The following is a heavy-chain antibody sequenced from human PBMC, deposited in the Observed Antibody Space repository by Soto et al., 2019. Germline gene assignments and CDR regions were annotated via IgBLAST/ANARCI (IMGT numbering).Heavy chain of an antibody. CDR2: ISGSGGST. J-gene: IGHJ4*02. D-gene: IGHD3-22*01. Sequence: PGGSLRLSCAASGFTFSSYAMSWVRQAPGKGLEWVSAISGSGGSTYYADSVKGRFTISRDNSKNTLYLQMNSLRAEDTAVYYCAKDRAYYYDSSGYSNFDYWGQGTLVTVSS. CDR1: GFTFSSYA. V-gene: IGHV3-23*01. CDR3: AKDRAYYYDSSGYSNFDY.